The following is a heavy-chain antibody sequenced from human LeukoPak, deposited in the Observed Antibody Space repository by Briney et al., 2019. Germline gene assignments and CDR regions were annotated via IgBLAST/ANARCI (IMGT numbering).Heavy chain of an antibody. CDR3: ASPLGSTPTSWGYYYYGMDV. CDR1: GFTFSNYA. Sequence: GSLRLSCAGSGFTFSNYAMTWVRQAPGKGLEWVSSVSGSGRNTFYPDCVEGRFTISRDNSKNTVYLQMNSLRAEDTAVYYCASPLGSTPTSWGYYYYGMDVWGQGTTVTVSS. J-gene: IGHJ6*02. V-gene: IGHV3-23*01. D-gene: IGHD2-2*01. CDR2: VSGSGRNT.